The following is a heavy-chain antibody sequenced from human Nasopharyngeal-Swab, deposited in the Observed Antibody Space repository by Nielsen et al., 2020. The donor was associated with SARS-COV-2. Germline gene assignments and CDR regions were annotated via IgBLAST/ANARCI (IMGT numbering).Heavy chain of an antibody. CDR1: GGSISSSNW. D-gene: IGHD3-22*01. Sequence: SETLSLTCAVSGGSISSSNWWSWVRQPPGKGLEWIGEIYHSGSTNYNPSLKSRVTISVDTSKNQFSLKLSSVTAADTAVYYCARLLLSPYDRRIDYFDYWGQGTLVTVSS. CDR2: IYHSGST. V-gene: IGHV4-4*02. J-gene: IGHJ4*02. CDR3: ARLLLSPYDRRIDYFDY.